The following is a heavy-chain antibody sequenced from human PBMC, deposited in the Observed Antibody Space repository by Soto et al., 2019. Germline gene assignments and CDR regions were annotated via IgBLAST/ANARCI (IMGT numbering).Heavy chain of an antibody. CDR3: ASVSSSGVGY. D-gene: IGHD6-13*01. CDR1: SGSISSSNW. Sequence: QVQVQESGPGLVKSSGTLSLTWAVSSGSISSSNWWSWVRKPPGKGLEWIGEIYHSGSTNYNPSLKSRVTIPVDKSKNQFSLKLSSVTAADTAVYYCASVSSSGVGYWGQGTLVTVSS. J-gene: IGHJ4*02. V-gene: IGHV4-4*02. CDR2: IYHSGST.